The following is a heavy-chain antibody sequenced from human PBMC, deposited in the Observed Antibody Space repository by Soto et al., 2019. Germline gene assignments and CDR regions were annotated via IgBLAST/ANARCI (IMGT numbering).Heavy chain of an antibody. D-gene: IGHD6-19*01. CDR3: ARDMYSSDYFVKWFEP. V-gene: IGHV3-30*04. CDR2: IAKDGMNK. Sequence: PLRPSCTATAFNIRSYPLYWFRQPPGEGLEWVAVIAKDGMNKNYADSVKGRVTVCRDNANYSLDLQLNSLRGEDTAMYYCARDMYSSDYFVKWFEPWGQGTLVTVSS. J-gene: IGHJ5*02. CDR1: AFNIRSYP.